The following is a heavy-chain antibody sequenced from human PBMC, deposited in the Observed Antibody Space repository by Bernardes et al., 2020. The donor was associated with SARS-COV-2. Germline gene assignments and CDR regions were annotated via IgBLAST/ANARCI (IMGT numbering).Heavy chain of an antibody. D-gene: IGHD2-21*02. V-gene: IGHV4-39*01. CDR1: GFSISSSNIY. CDR2: SYSSGYS. J-gene: IGHJ6*02. Sequence: WESLTLSCTASGFSISSSNIYWVRLAPGPGQGLVWSMISYSSGYSYYSSSRQSLVTDSEDTTKNQFSLMQSFGTAADTAVYYCAGSSCSIDCYIGGLRSWDYGMDVWGQGITVTVSS. CDR3: AGSSCSIDCYIGGLRSWDYGMDV.